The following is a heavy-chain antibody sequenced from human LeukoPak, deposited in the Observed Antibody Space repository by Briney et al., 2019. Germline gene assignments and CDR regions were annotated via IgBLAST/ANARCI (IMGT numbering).Heavy chain of an antibody. D-gene: IGHD6-19*01. J-gene: IGHJ5*02. CDR3: ARRVAVAGTNWFDP. CDR2: IIPIFGTA. CDR1: GSTFSSYA. V-gene: IGHV1-69*01. Sequence: ASVKVSCKASGSTFSSYAISWVRQAPGQGLEWTGGIIPIFGTANYAQKFQGRVTITADESTSTAYMELSSLRSEDTAVYYCARRVAVAGTNWFDPWGQGTLVTVSS.